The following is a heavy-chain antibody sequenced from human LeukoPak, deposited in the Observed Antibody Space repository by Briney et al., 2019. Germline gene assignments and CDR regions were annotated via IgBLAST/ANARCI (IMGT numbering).Heavy chain of an antibody. CDR1: GYTLTDYY. D-gene: IGHD3-16*01. J-gene: IGHJ5*02. Sequence: GASVKVSCKASGYTLTDYYMHWVRQAPGQGLEWMGWISPNSGGTNYAQNFQGRVTMTRDTSISTAYMELSRLRSDDTAVYYCARDYVGDNWFDPWGQGTLVTVSS. CDR3: ARDYVGDNWFDP. V-gene: IGHV1-2*02. CDR2: ISPNSGGT.